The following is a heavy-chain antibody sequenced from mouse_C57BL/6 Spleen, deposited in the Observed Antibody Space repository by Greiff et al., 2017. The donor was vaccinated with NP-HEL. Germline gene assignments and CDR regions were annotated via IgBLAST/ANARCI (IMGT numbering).Heavy chain of an antibody. J-gene: IGHJ3*01. V-gene: IGHV1-53*01. CDR2: INPSNGGT. CDR1: GYTFTSYW. D-gene: IGHD2-4*01. CDR3: ATGYYDYDGFAY. Sequence: QVQLQQSGTELVKPGASVKLSCKASGYTFTSYWMHWVKQRPGQGLEWIGNINPSNGGTNYNEKFKSKATLTVDKSSSTAYMQLSSRTSEDSAVYYCATGYYDYDGFAYWGQGTLVTVSA.